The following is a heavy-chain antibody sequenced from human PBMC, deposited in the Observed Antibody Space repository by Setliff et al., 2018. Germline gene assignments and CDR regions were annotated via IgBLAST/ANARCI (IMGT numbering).Heavy chain of an antibody. J-gene: IGHJ4*02. CDR3: ARTTGYRLEGDFDY. D-gene: IGHD3-16*01. V-gene: IGHV5-51*01. CDR2: IYPGDSIT. Sequence: PGESLKISCKGSGYSFSTCWIGWVRQMPGKGLEGMGIIYPGDSITRHSPSFQGQVTISVDKSINTAYLQWSSLRASDTAIYYCARTTGYRLEGDFDYWGQGTLVTVSS. CDR1: GYSFSTCW.